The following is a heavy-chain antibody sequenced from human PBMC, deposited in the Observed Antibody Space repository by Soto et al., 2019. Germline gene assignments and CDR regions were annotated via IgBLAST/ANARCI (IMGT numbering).Heavy chain of an antibody. CDR2: IDPSDSYT. CDR3: ARHRRLRYFDWLDGMDV. D-gene: IGHD3-9*01. J-gene: IGHJ6*02. Sequence: PGESLKISCKGSGYSFTSYWISWVRQMPGKGLEWMGRIDPSDSYTNYSPSFQGHVTISADKSISTAYLQWSSLKASDTAMYYCARHRRLRYFDWLDGMDVWGQGTTVTVSS. CDR1: GYSFTSYW. V-gene: IGHV5-10-1*01.